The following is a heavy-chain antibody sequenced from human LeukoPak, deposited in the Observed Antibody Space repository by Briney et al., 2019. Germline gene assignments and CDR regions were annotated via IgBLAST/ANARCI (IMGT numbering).Heavy chain of an antibody. D-gene: IGHD1-26*01. CDR1: GYSISSGYY. Sequence: SETLSLTCTVSGYSISSGYYWGWIRQPPGKGLEWIGSIYHSGSTYYNPSLKSRVTISVDTSKNQFSLKLSSVTAADTAVYYCARDLLWELPFDYWGQGTLVTVSS. J-gene: IGHJ4*02. V-gene: IGHV4-38-2*02. CDR3: ARDLLWELPFDY. CDR2: IYHSGST.